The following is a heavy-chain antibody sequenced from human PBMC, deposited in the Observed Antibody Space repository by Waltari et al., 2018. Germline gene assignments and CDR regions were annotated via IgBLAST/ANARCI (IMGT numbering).Heavy chain of an antibody. V-gene: IGHV1-2*06. CDR3: ARELATTNDAFDI. D-gene: IGHD5-12*01. CDR2: INPNSGGT. Sequence: QVQLVQSGAEAKKPRASVKVSRKASGSTFTGYYMHWVRPAPGQGLEWMGRINPNSGGTNYAQKFQGRVTMTRDTSISTAYMELSRLRSDDTAVYYCARELATTNDAFDIWGQGTMVTVSS. CDR1: GSTFTGYY. J-gene: IGHJ3*02.